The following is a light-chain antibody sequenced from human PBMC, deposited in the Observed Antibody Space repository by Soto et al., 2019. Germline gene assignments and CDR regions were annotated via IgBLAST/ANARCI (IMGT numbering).Light chain of an antibody. CDR3: SSHTSSSTPYV. CDR1: SSDVGGYTY. CDR2: EVS. Sequence: QSALTQPASVSGSPGQSITISCSGTSSDVGGYTYVSWYQQHPGKAPKVIIYEVSNRPSGVSSRFSGSKSGKTASLTISGLQAEDEADYYCSSHTSSSTPYVFGTGTKVTVL. V-gene: IGLV2-14*01. J-gene: IGLJ1*01.